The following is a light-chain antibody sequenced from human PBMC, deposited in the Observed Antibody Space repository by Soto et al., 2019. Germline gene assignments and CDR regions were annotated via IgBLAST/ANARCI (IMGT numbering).Light chain of an antibody. V-gene: IGLV2-11*01. Sequence: QSALTQPRSVSGSPGQSVTISCTGTSSDVGAYNCVSWYQQHPGIAPKLMIYDVSKRPSGVPDRFSGSKSGNTASLTISGLQAEDEADYYCCSYAGSNTHVVFGGGTKLTVL. CDR2: DVS. CDR1: SSDVGAYNC. J-gene: IGLJ2*01. CDR3: CSYAGSNTHVV.